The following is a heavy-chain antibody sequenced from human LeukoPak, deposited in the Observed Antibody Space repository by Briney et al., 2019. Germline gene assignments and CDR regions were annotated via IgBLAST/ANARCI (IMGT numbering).Heavy chain of an antibody. CDR2: MNPNSGNT. J-gene: IGHJ4*02. Sequence: ASVKVSCKASGYTFTSYDINWVRQATGQGLEWMGWMNPNSGNTGYAQKFQGRVPMTRNTSISTAYMELSSLRSEDTAVYYCARGVYCSGGSCYPSVDYWGQGTLVTVSS. CDR1: GYTFTSYD. CDR3: ARGVYCSGGSCYPSVDY. V-gene: IGHV1-8*01. D-gene: IGHD2-15*01.